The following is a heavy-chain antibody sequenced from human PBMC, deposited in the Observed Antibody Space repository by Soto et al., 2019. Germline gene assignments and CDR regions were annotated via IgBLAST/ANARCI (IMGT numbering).Heavy chain of an antibody. CDR2: IIPIFGTA. CDR3: ASCFMVRGVISYYFDY. Sequence: SVKVSCKASGGTFSSYAISWVRQAPGQGLEWMGGIIPIFGTANYAQKFQGRVTITADESTSTAYMELSSLRSEDTAVYYCASCFMVRGVISYYFDYWGQGTMVTVSS. CDR1: GGTFSSYA. J-gene: IGHJ4*02. V-gene: IGHV1-69*13. D-gene: IGHD3-10*01.